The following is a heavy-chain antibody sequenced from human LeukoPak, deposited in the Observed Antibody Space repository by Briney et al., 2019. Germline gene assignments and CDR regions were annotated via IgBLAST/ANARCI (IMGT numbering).Heavy chain of an antibody. Sequence: ASVKVSCKVSGYTLTELSMHWVRQAPGKGLEWMGGFDPEDGETIYAQKFQGRVTTTEDASTDTAYMELSSLRSEDTAVYYCATDTTVTDAFDIWGQGTMVTVSS. D-gene: IGHD4-17*01. V-gene: IGHV1-24*01. J-gene: IGHJ3*02. CDR1: GYTLTELS. CDR2: FDPEDGET. CDR3: ATDTTVTDAFDI.